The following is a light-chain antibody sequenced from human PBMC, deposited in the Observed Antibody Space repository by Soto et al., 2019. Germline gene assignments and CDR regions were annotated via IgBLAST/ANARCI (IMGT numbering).Light chain of an antibody. CDR2: DVS. V-gene: IGLV2-14*03. Sequence: QSALAQPASVSGSPGQSITISCTGTSNDFGGYDYVSWYQHHPGIAPKLIIYDVSDRPSGVSNRFSGSKSGNTASLTISGLQAEDEAEYYCNSYTTTSPLYVFGSGTKATVL. J-gene: IGLJ1*01. CDR3: NSYTTTSPLYV. CDR1: SNDFGGYDY.